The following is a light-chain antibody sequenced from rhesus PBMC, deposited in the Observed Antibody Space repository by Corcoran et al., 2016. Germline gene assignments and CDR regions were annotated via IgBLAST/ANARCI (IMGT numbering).Light chain of an antibody. CDR3: KQFNSGPLT. CDR2: KAS. Sequence: EIQITQSPSSLSASVGDKITLTCQASQSISSWLAWYHQKPGKAPKPLIHKASSLESGVPSRFSGSGTATVFTLTISRLPPERYATHFCKQFNSGPLTFGGGAKVEFK. CDR1: QSISSW. V-gene: IGKV1-16*01. J-gene: IGKJ4*01.